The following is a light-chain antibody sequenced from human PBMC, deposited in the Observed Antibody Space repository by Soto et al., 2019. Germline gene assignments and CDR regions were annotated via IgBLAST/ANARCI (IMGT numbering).Light chain of an antibody. CDR2: GTS. CDR3: QDRSSWPRMYT. V-gene: IGKV3D-7*01. J-gene: IGKJ2*01. Sequence: EIVLTQSPVTLSLSPGDRATLSCRASQTVSRMYLSWFQQKPGQAPRLLIYGTSTRATGIPVRFSGSGSETDFTLTISSLQPADFAVYFWQDRSSWPRMYTCGQGTKVDIK. CDR1: QTVSRMY.